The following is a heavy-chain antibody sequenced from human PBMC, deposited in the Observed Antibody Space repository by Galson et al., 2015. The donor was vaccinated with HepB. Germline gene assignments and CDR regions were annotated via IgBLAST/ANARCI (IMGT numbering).Heavy chain of an antibody. CDR3: ARGPFLLPTEYFDY. CDR2: ISGSGITT. Sequence: FLRLSCATSGFTFSMYAMSWVRLTPGQGLEWVSHISGSGITTYYADSVKGRFTTSRDNAKNTVYLQMTNLGVEDTAIYFCARGPFLLPTEYFDYWGQGTQVTVAS. V-gene: IGHV3-23*01. J-gene: IGHJ4*02. D-gene: IGHD2/OR15-2a*01. CDR1: GFTFSMYA.